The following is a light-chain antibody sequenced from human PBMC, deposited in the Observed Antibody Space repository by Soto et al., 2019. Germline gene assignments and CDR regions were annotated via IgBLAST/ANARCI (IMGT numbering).Light chain of an antibody. Sequence: IQVTQSPSSLSASIGQSVTISCRASQGIATGLAWYQQKPGAPPKLLIYDASTLERGIPSRFSGRGSGTHFILTINNLQPEDFATYYCQQFNSLFGQGTRLEIK. CDR1: QGIATG. CDR2: DAS. V-gene: IGKV1-13*02. J-gene: IGKJ5*01. CDR3: QQFNSL.